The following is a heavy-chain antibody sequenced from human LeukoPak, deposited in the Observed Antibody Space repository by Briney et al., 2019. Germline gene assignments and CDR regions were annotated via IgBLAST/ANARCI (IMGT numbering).Heavy chain of an antibody. Sequence: EASVKVSCKASGYTFTSYDINWVRQATGQGLEWMGWMNPNSGNTGYAQKFQGRVTMTRNTSISTAYMELSSLRSEDTAVYYCARRMVRGGWYIVVVPAATRENAFDIWGQGTMVTVSS. V-gene: IGHV1-8*01. CDR3: ARRMVRGGWYIVVVPAATRENAFDI. J-gene: IGHJ3*02. CDR2: MNPNSGNT. D-gene: IGHD2-2*01. CDR1: GYTFTSYD.